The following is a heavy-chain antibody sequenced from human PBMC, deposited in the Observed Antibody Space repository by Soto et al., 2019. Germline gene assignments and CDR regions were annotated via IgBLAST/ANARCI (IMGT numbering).Heavy chain of an antibody. CDR1: GFTFSDYY. D-gene: IGHD6-13*01. Sequence: GSLRLSCAAFGFTFSDYYMSWIRQAPGKGLEWVSYISSSSSYTNYADSVKGRFTISRDNAKNSLYLQMNSLRAEDTAVYYCARLRAAAAPYQFVYWFQGTLFSVS. CDR3: ARLRAAAAPYQFVY. J-gene: IGHJ4*02. V-gene: IGHV3-11*06. CDR2: ISSSSSYT.